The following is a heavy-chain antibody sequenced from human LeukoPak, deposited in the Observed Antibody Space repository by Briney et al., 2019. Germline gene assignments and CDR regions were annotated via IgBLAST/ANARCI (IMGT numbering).Heavy chain of an antibody. D-gene: IGHD2-8*01. CDR2: ISSSGSTI. CDR3: ARDTQKYCTNGVCYGLDY. J-gene: IGHJ4*02. Sequence: PGGSLRLSCAASGFTFSDYYMSWIRQAPGKGLEWVPYISSSGSTIYYADSVKGRFTISRDNAKNSLYLQMNSLRAEDTAVYYCARDTQKYCTNGVCYGLDYWGQGTLVTVSS. V-gene: IGHV3-11*01. CDR1: GFTFSDYY.